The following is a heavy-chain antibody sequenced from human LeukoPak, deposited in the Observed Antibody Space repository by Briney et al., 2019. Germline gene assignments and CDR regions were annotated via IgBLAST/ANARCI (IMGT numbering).Heavy chain of an antibody. V-gene: IGHV5-51*01. CDR3: AGRRDSSGSYDF. CDR2: IFPDDSDT. J-gene: IGHJ4*02. Sequence: PGESPKISCKGSGFSFTNYWIGWVRQMPGKGLEWMGIIFPDDSDTRYSPSFQGQVTISADKSISTAYLQWSSLKASDTAMYYCAGRRDSSGSYDFWGQGTLVTVSS. CDR1: GFSFTNYW. D-gene: IGHD3-22*01.